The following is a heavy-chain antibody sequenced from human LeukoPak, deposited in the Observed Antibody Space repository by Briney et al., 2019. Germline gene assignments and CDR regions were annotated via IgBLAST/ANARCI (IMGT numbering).Heavy chain of an antibody. CDR2: ISYDGSNK. V-gene: IGHV3-30-3*01. Sequence: GGSLRLSCAASGFTFSSYAMHWVRQAPGKGLEWVAVISYDGSNKYYADSVKGRFTISRDNSKNTLYLQMNSLRAEDTAVYYCARVKKQWLVKAYFDYWGQGTLVTVSS. D-gene: IGHD6-19*01. J-gene: IGHJ4*02. CDR1: GFTFSSYA. CDR3: ARVKKQWLVKAYFDY.